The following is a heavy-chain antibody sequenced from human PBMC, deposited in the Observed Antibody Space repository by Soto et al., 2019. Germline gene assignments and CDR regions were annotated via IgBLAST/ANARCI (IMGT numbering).Heavy chain of an antibody. CDR2: INSGGGSA. CDR1: GYTFTNYY. Sequence: QVQLVQSGAEVKKPGASVKLSCKASGYTFTNYYMHWVRQAPGQGLEWMGIINSGGGSATYAQKFLGGGTLTRDTSTSTVYMYLSSMGSDDSSVYYCARGGHVVVVTAVFDNWGHGTLGTVSS. D-gene: IGHD2-21*02. V-gene: IGHV1-46*03. CDR3: ARGGHVVVVTAVFDN. J-gene: IGHJ4*01.